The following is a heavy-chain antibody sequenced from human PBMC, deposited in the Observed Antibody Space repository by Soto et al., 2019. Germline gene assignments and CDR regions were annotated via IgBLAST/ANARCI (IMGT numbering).Heavy chain of an antibody. CDR3: ARALRQYSSSWYWYYFDY. Sequence: GGSLRLSCAASGFTFSSYAMHWVRQAPGKGLEWVAVISYDGSNKYYADSVKGRFTISRDNSKNTLYLQMNSLRAEDTAVYYCARALRQYSSSWYWYYFDYWGQGTLVTVSS. J-gene: IGHJ4*02. D-gene: IGHD6-13*01. CDR1: GFTFSSYA. CDR2: ISYDGSNK. V-gene: IGHV3-30-3*01.